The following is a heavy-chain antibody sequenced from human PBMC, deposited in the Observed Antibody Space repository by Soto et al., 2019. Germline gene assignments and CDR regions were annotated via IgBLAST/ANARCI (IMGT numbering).Heavy chain of an antibody. V-gene: IGHV5-51*01. J-gene: IGHJ6*02. CDR2: IYPGDSDT. Sequence: GESLKISCKGSGYSLTSYWIGWVRQMPGKGLEWMGIIYPGDSDTRYSPSFQGQVTISADKSISTAYLQWSSLKASDTAMYYCAGTSSHQYYYYGMDVWGQGTTVTVSS. CDR1: GYSLTSYW. CDR3: AGTSSHQYYYYGMDV.